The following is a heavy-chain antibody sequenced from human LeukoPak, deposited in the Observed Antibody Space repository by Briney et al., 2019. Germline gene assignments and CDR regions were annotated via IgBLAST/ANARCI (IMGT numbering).Heavy chain of an antibody. CDR3: AKDRYCISTTCQGFDI. CDR2: IWNDGSNK. D-gene: IGHD2-2*01. CDR1: GFTFSTYG. Sequence: GGSLRPSCAASGFTFSTYGMHWVRQAPGKGLEWVAIIWNDGSNKDYSDSVKGRFSISRDNSKNTLSLQMNSLRAEDTAVYYRAKDRYCISTTCQGFDIWGQGTMVTVSS. V-gene: IGHV3-33*03. J-gene: IGHJ3*02.